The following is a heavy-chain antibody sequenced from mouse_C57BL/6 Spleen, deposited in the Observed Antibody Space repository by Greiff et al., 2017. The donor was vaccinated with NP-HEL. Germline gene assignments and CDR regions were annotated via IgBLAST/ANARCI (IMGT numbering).Heavy chain of an antibody. J-gene: IGHJ2*01. CDR1: GYAFSSSW. D-gene: IGHD3-2*02. CDR3: ARKEALDY. CDR2: IYPGDGDT. Sequence: VQLQQSGPELVKPGASVKISCKASGYAFSSSWMNWVKPRPGKGLEWIGRIYPGDGDTNYNGKFKGKATLTADKSSSTAYMQLSSLTSEDSAVYFCARKEALDYWGQGTTLTVSS. V-gene: IGHV1-82*01.